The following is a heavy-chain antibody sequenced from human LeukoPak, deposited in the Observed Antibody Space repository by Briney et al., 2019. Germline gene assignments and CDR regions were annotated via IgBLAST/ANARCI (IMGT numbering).Heavy chain of an antibody. J-gene: IGHJ4*02. CDR3: ARVYYDILTGYNQDDY. CDR2: ISAYNGNT. CDR1: GYTFTSYS. Sequence: ASVKVSCKASGYTFTSYSISWVRQAPGQGLEWMGWISAYNGNTNYAQKLQGRVTMTTDTSTSTAYMELRSLRSDDTAVYYCARVYYDILTGYNQDDYWGQGTLVTVSS. D-gene: IGHD3-9*01. V-gene: IGHV1-18*01.